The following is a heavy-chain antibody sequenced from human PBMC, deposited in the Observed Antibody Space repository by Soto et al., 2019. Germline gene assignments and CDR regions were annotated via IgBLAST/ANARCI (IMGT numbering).Heavy chain of an antibody. V-gene: IGHV5-10-1*01. CDR3: ARLYYDGSGRPFDY. CDR2: IDPRDSYT. J-gene: IGHJ4*02. D-gene: IGHD3-22*01. CDR1: GYSFTSYW. Sequence: RGESLKISCQGSGYSFTSYWITWVRQMPGKGLEWMGRIDPRDSYTNYSPSFQGHVSISADKSISTAYLQWSSLKASDTAMYYCARLYYDGSGRPFDYWGQGTLVTVSS.